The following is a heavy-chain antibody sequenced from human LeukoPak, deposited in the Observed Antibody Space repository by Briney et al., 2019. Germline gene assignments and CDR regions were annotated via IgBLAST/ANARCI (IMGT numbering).Heavy chain of an antibody. V-gene: IGHV3-23*01. CDR1: GFTFSNYG. J-gene: IGHJ5*02. CDR3: AKEYSSSWIRFDP. Sequence: PGGSLRLSCAASGFTFSNYGMRWVRQAPGKGLEWVSAISGSGGTTYYADSVKGRFTISRDNSKNTLYLQMNSLRAEVTAVYYCAKEYSSSWIRFDPWGQGTLVTVSS. D-gene: IGHD6-6*01. CDR2: ISGSGGTT.